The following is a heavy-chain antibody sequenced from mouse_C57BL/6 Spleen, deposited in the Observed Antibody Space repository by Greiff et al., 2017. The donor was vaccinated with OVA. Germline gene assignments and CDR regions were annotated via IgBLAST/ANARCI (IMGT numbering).Heavy chain of an antibody. D-gene: IGHD2-2*01. Sequence: EVKVVESGGGLVKPGGSLKLSCAASGFTFSSYTMSWVRQTPEKRLEWVATISGGGGNTYYPDSVKGRFTISRDNAKNTLYLQMSSLRSEDTAVYYGARQGYGYDGDYHAMDYWGQGTSVTVSS. CDR2: ISGGGGNT. CDR3: ARQGYGYDGDYHAMDY. CDR1: GFTFSSYT. J-gene: IGHJ4*01. V-gene: IGHV5-9*04.